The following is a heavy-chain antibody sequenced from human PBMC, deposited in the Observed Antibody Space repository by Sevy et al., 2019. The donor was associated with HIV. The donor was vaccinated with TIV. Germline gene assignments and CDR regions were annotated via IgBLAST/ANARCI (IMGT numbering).Heavy chain of an antibody. CDR1: GYTFTGYY. J-gene: IGHJ6*02. V-gene: IGHV1-2*02. Sequence: ASVKVSCKASGYTFTGYYMHWVRQAPGQGLEWMGWINPNSGGTNYAQKFQGRVTMTRDTSISTAYMELSRLRSDDTAVYYCARDKEIDIVVVPAVPTGYYGMDVWGQGTTVTVSS. D-gene: IGHD2-2*01. CDR3: ARDKEIDIVVVPAVPTGYYGMDV. CDR2: INPNSGGT.